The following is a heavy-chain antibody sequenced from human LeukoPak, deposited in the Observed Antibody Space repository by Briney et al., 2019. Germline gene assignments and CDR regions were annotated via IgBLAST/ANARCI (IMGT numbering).Heavy chain of an antibody. CDR1: GFTFSSYG. V-gene: IGHV3-48*01. CDR3: ATRDSGDHPFFDY. D-gene: IGHD4-17*01. CDR2: ISSSGSTI. J-gene: IGHJ4*02. Sequence: PGGSLRLSCAASGFTFSSYGMSWVRQAPGKGLEWVSYISSSGSTIYYADSVKGRFTISRDNSKNTLYLQINGLRAEDTAVYYCATRDSGDHPFFDYWGQGTLVTVSS.